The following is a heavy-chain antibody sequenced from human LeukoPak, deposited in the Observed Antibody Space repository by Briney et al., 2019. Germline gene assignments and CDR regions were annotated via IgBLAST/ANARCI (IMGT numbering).Heavy chain of an antibody. Sequence: GASVKVSCKASGYTFTGYYMHWVRQAPGQGLEWMGWINPSGGSTSYAQKFQGRVTMTRDMSTSTVYMELSSLRSEDTAVYYCARGRHYYDSSDYYYEGDAFDIWGQGPVVTVPS. CDR1: GYTFTGYY. D-gene: IGHD3-22*01. CDR3: ARGRHYYDSSDYYYEGDAFDI. CDR2: INPSGGST. J-gene: IGHJ3*02. V-gene: IGHV1-46*01.